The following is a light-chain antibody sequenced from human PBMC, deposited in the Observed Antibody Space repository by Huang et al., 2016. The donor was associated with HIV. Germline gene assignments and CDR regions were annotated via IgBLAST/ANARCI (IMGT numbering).Light chain of an antibody. Sequence: DFVLTQSPESLPGFMGARAPINCKSSQSVLYSSNNKNYLAWYQQKPGQPPKLLIYWASTRESGIPDRFSGSGSGTDFTLTIKSLQAEDVAVYYCQQYYTTPWTFGQGTKVEL. CDR3: QQYYTTPWT. V-gene: IGKV4-1*01. CDR1: QSVLYSSNNKNY. J-gene: IGKJ1*01. CDR2: WAS.